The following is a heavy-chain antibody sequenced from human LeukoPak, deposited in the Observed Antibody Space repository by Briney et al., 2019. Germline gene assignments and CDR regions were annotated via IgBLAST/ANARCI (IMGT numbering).Heavy chain of an antibody. V-gene: IGHV1-8*01. Sequence: ASVKVSCKASGYTFTSYDINWVRQATGQGLVWMGWMNPNSGNTGYAQKFQGRVTMTRNTSISTAYMELSSLRSEDTAVYYCARSGQGSGWYMNYYYGMDVWGQGTTVTVSS. D-gene: IGHD6-19*01. J-gene: IGHJ6*01. CDR3: ARSGQGSGWYMNYYYGMDV. CDR1: GYTFTSYD. CDR2: MNPNSGNT.